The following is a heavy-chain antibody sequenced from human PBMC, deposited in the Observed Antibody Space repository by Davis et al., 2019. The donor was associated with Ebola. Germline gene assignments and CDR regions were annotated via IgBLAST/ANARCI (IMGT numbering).Heavy chain of an antibody. D-gene: IGHD6-13*01. CDR1: GFTFSSYG. CDR2: ISYDGSNE. Sequence: GESLKISCAASGFTFSSYGMHWVRQAPGKGLEWVAFISYDGSNESYGDSGKGRFSISRDNSKNTLYLQMNTLRAEDTAVYYCARGSAARYSTSWHLFRAHLEFDIWGQGTMVTVSS. CDR3: ARGSAARYSTSWHLFRAHLEFDI. V-gene: IGHV3-30*03. J-gene: IGHJ3*02.